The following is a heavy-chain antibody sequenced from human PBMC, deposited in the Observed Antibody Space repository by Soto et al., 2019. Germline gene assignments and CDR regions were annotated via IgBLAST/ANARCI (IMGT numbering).Heavy chain of an antibody. D-gene: IGHD5-12*01. CDR1: GFTFSSYA. J-gene: IGHJ4*02. V-gene: IGHV3-23*01. Sequence: VGSLRLSCASSGFTFSSYAMSWVRHAPGKGLEWVSAISGSGGSTYYADSVKGRFTISRDNSKNTLYLQMNSLRAEDTAVYYCAKDHDRYIVDTPIDYLGQGTRVTVSS. CDR2: ISGSGGST. CDR3: AKDHDRYIVDTPIDY.